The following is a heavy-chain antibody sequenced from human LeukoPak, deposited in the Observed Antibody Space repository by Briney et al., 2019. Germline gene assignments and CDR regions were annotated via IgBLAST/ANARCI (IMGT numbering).Heavy chain of an antibody. J-gene: IGHJ4*02. Sequence: GGSLRLSCAASGFTFNYYWMHWVRQAPGKGLVWVASINSDGSSTRYADSVKGRFTISRDNAKNSLYLQMNSLRAEDTAVYYCARVMYYYDSSGYYPIDYWGQGTLVTVSS. CDR1: GFTFNYYW. V-gene: IGHV3-74*01. CDR2: INSDGSST. CDR3: ARVMYYYDSSGYYPIDY. D-gene: IGHD3-22*01.